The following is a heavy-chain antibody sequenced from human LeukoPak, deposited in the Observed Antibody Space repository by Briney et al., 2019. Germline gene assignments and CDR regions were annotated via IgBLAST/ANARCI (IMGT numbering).Heavy chain of an antibody. Sequence: EASVKVSCKASGGTFSSYTISWVRQAPGQGLEWMGRIIPILGIANYAQKFQGRVTITADKSTSTAYMELSSLGSEDTAVYYCARVGPGIVGATNYWGQGTLVTVSS. CDR3: ARVGPGIVGATNY. CDR2: IIPILGIA. J-gene: IGHJ4*02. V-gene: IGHV1-69*02. CDR1: GGTFSSYT. D-gene: IGHD1-26*01.